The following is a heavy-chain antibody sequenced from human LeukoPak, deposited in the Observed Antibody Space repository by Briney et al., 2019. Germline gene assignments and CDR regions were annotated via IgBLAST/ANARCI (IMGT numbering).Heavy chain of an antibody. Sequence: ASVKVSCEASGYTFTGYYMHWVRQAPGQGLEWMGRINPNSGGTNYAQRFQGRVTMTRDTSISTAYMELSRLRSDDTAVYYCARGNSYGQVDFDYWGQGTLVSVSS. J-gene: IGHJ4*02. CDR3: ARGNSYGQVDFDY. CDR2: INPNSGGT. CDR1: GYTFTGYY. V-gene: IGHV1-2*06. D-gene: IGHD5-18*01.